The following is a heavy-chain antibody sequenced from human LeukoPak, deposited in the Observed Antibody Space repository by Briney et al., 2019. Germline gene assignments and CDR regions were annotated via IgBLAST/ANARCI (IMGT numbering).Heavy chain of an antibody. CDR3: ARSSIAAAGAFDY. Sequence: KASETLSLTCTVSGGSISSSSYYWGWIRQPPGKGLEWIGSIYYSGSTYYNPSLRSRVTISVDTSKNQFSLKLSSVTAADTAVYYCARSSIAAAGAFDYWGQGTLVTVSS. CDR1: GGSISSSSYY. J-gene: IGHJ4*02. V-gene: IGHV4-39*01. D-gene: IGHD6-13*01. CDR2: IYYSGST.